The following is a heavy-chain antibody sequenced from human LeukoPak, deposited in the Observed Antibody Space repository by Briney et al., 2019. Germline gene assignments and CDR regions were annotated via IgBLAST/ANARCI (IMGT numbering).Heavy chain of an antibody. J-gene: IGHJ4*02. CDR3: ARGSSSGYYYFDY. V-gene: IGHV3-21*01. CDR2: ISSSSRYI. Sequence: PGGSLRLSCAASGFTFSSYSMSWVRQAPGGGLGWVSSISSSSRYIYYADSVKGRFTISRDNAKNSLYLQMNNLRAEDTAVYDCARGSSSGYYYFDYWGQGTLVTVSS. D-gene: IGHD3-22*01. CDR1: GFTFSSYS.